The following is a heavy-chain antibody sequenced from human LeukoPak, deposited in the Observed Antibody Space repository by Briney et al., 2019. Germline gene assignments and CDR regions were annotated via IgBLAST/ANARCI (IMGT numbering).Heavy chain of an antibody. CDR3: ARATYDSSGLYFDY. D-gene: IGHD3-22*01. CDR1: GGSISSYY. Sequence: EASETLSLTCTVSGGSISSYYWSWIRQPPGKGLEWIGYIYYSGSTNYNPSLKSRVTISVDTSKNQFSLKLSSVTAADTAVYYCARATYDSSGLYFDYWGQGTLVTVSS. J-gene: IGHJ4*02. CDR2: IYYSGST. V-gene: IGHV4-59*01.